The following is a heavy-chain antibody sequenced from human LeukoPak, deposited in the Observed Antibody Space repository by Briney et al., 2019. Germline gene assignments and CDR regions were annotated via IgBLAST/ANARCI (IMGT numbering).Heavy chain of an antibody. Sequence: PGGSLRLSCVASGLTSDDYGMSWVRQAPGKGLEWVSGINWNGGTTTHADSVKGRFTISRDNAKNSPYLQMNSLRVEDTAFYYCARNSGANVYTYSFQYWGRGTLVTVSS. CDR2: INWNGGTT. J-gene: IGHJ4*02. CDR3: ARNSGANVYTYSFQY. V-gene: IGHV3-20*04. CDR1: GLTSDDYG. D-gene: IGHD1-26*01.